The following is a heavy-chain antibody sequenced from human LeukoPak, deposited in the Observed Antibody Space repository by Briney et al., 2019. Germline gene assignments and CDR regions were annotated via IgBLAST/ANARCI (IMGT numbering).Heavy chain of an antibody. Sequence: ASVTVSCKASGYTFTSYDINWVRQATGQGLEWMGWMNPNSGNTGYAQKFQGRVTITRNTSISKAYMELSSLRSEDTAVYYCARNSYYYDSSGPHDAFDIWGQGTMVTVSS. CDR2: MNPNSGNT. J-gene: IGHJ3*02. V-gene: IGHV1-8*03. CDR3: ARNSYYYDSSGPHDAFDI. D-gene: IGHD3-22*01. CDR1: GYTFTSYD.